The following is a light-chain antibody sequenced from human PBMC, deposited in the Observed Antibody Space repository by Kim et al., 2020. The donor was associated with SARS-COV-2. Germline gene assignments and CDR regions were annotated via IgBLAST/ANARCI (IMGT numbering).Light chain of an antibody. CDR3: QKYGSAWT. CDR1: QSVSSSY. J-gene: IGKJ1*01. Sequence: EIVLTQSPGTLSLSPGERATLSCRASQSVSSSYLAWYQQKPGQAPRLLIYGASSRATGIPDRFSGSESGTDFTLTISRLEPEDFAVYYCQKYGSAWTFGQGTKVDIK. CDR2: GAS. V-gene: IGKV3-20*01.